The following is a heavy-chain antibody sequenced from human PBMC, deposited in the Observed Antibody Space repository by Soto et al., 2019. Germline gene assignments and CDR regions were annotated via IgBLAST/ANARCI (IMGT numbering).Heavy chain of an antibody. CDR2: ISAYNGNT. CDR1: GYTFTSYG. Sequence: SVKVSCKASGYTFTSYGISWVRQAPGQGLEWMGWISAYNGNTNYAQKLQGRVTMTTDTSTSTAYMELRSLRSDDTAVYYCAREGGRGYSGYDSDFWGQGTLVTVAS. CDR3: AREGGRGYSGYDSDF. D-gene: IGHD5-12*01. J-gene: IGHJ4*02. V-gene: IGHV1-18*01.